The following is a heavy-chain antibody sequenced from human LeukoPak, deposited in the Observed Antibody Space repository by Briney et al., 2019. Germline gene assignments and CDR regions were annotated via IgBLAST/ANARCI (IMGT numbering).Heavy chain of an antibody. D-gene: IGHD1-26*01. J-gene: IGHJ4*02. V-gene: IGHV1-2*02. CDR2: INPNSGGT. CDR1: GYTFTGYY. CDR3: ATRFSSAGRYFDY. Sequence: ASVKVSCKASGYTFTGYYMHWVRQAPGQGLEWMGWINPNSGGTNYAQKFQGRVTMTEDTSTDTAYMELSSLRSEDTAVYYCATRFSSAGRYFDYWGQGTLVTVTS.